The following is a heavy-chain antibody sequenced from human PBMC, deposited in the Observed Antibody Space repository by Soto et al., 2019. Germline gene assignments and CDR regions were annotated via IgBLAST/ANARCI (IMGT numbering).Heavy chain of an antibody. J-gene: IGHJ4*02. D-gene: IGHD2-15*01. CDR1: GFTFSSYA. Sequence: GGSLRLSCAGSGFTFSSYAMSWVRQAPGKGLEWVSAISGSGGSTYYADSVKGRFTISRDNSKNTLYLQMNSLRAEDTAVYYCAKEPPGYCSGGRCYSDWGQGTLVTVSS. CDR2: ISGSGGST. CDR3: AKEPPGYCSGGRCYSD. V-gene: IGHV3-23*01.